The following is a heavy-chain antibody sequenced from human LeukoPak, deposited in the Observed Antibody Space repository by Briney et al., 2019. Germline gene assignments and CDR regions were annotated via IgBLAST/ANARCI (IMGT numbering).Heavy chain of an antibody. CDR2: ISGRGDLE. V-gene: IGHV3-23*01. CDR3: AREGDFWSGYPIDHYYYMDV. J-gene: IGHJ6*03. CDR1: GFTFSSYA. D-gene: IGHD3-3*01. Sequence: GGSLRLSCSASGFTFSSYAMTWVRQAPGRGLEWVSTISGRGDLEFYTESVKGRFTISRDHSKNTVHLQMDSLRAEDTAIYYCAREGDFWSGYPIDHYYYMDVWGKGTTVTVTS.